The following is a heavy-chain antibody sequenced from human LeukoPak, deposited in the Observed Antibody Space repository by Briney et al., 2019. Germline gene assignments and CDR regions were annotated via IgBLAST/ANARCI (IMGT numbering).Heavy chain of an antibody. J-gene: IGHJ4*02. CDR1: GFTFNIFG. Sequence: GGTLRLSCVASGFTFNIFGMNWVRQVPGKGLVGVSRINSDGSYTSYADSVKGRFTISRDNANNRLYLEMNSLRAEDTAVYYCVRDSSGMYWGQGTLVTVFS. V-gene: IGHV3-74*01. CDR3: VRDSSGMY. D-gene: IGHD6-19*01. CDR2: INSDGSYT.